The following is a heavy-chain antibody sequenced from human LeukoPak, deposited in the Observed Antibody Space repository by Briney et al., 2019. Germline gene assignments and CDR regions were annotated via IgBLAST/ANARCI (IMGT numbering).Heavy chain of an antibody. CDR3: ARCMVRGVMRMYNWFDP. CDR1: GFNIKSKY. CDR2: TNHSGST. Sequence: VSLRLSCAASGFNIKSKYISWVRQARGKGLEWIGETNHSGSTNYNPSLKSRVTISVDTSKNQFSLKLSSVTAADTAVYYCARCMVRGVMRMYNWFDPWGQGTLVTVSS. J-gene: IGHJ5*02. V-gene: IGHV4-34*01. D-gene: IGHD3-10*01.